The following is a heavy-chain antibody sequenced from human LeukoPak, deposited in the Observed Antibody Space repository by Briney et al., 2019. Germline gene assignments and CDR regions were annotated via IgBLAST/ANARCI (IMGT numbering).Heavy chain of an antibody. CDR2: IHYTGST. Sequence: PSETLSLTCTVSSGTISYFYWNWIRQPPGKGLEWIGYIHYTGSTNYNPSLKSRVTISVDTSKNQFSLNLYSVTAADTAVYYCARHYYGSGINWFDPWGQGTLVTVSS. V-gene: IGHV4-59*08. CDR1: SGTISYFY. D-gene: IGHD3-10*01. J-gene: IGHJ5*02. CDR3: ARHYYGSGINWFDP.